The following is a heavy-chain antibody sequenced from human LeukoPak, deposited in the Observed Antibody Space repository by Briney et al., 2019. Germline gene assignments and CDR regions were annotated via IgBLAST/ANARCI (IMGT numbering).Heavy chain of an antibody. CDR1: GGSISSYY. CDR3: ARARSRYNWNDGLDY. Sequence: SETLSLTCTVSGGSISSYYWSWIRQPPGKGLELVAYIYYSGSTNYNPYLKSRVTISVDTSKNQFSLKLSSVTAADTAVYYCARARSRYNWNDGLDYWGQGTLVTVSS. CDR2: IYYSGST. D-gene: IGHD1-20*01. V-gene: IGHV4-59*01. J-gene: IGHJ4*02.